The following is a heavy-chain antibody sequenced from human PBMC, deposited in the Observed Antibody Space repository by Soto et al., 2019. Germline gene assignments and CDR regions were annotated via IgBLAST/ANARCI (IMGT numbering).Heavy chain of an antibody. D-gene: IGHD3-3*01. CDR3: ARGYDFWSGYSGFDY. CDR1: GFTFSSYG. Sequence: GGSLRLSCAASGFTFSSYGMHWVRQAPGKGLEWVAVIWYDGSNKYYADSVKGRFTISRDNSKNTLYLQMNSLRAEDTAVYYCARGYDFWSGYSGFDYWGQGTLVTVSS. CDR2: IWYDGSNK. V-gene: IGHV3-33*01. J-gene: IGHJ4*02.